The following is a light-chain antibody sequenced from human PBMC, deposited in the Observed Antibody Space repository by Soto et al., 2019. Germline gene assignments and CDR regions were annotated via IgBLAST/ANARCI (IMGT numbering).Light chain of an antibody. J-gene: IGKJ2*01. CDR1: QSVSNN. V-gene: IGKV3-15*01. Sequence: EIVMTQSPATLSVYPGERATLSCRASQSVSNNLAWYQQKPGQAPRLLIYGASTRATGIPARFSGSGSGTEFTLIISSLQSEDFAVYYCQHYNNWPPYTFGQGTKLEIK. CDR3: QHYNNWPPYT. CDR2: GAS.